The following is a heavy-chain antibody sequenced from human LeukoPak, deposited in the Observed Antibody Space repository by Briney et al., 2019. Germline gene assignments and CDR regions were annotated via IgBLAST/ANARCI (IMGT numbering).Heavy chain of an antibody. D-gene: IGHD3-22*01. CDR3: AKMDSSGYFASYLDV. V-gene: IGHV3-23*01. CDR1: GLSFSNYG. CDR2: ISANGGNT. Sequence: PGGSLRLSCAASGLSFSNYGMSWVRQAPGKGLEWVSGISANGGNTSYADSALGRFIISRDNSKSEVFLQMNSLSAGDTAVYYCAKMDSSGYFASYLDVWGKGTTVTVSS. J-gene: IGHJ6*04.